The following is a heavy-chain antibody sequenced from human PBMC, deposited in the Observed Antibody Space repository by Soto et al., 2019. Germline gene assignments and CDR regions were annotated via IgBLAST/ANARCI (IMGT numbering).Heavy chain of an antibody. V-gene: IGHV1-3*01. J-gene: IGHJ5*02. Sequence: ASVKVSCKASGYTFTSYAMHWVRQAPGQRLEWMGWINAGNGNTKYSQKFQGRVTITRDTSASTAYMELSSLRSEDTAVYYCARDQRGYNNEYNWFDPWGQGTLVTVSS. CDR1: GYTFTSYA. CDR3: ARDQRGYNNEYNWFDP. CDR2: INAGNGNT. D-gene: IGHD1-1*01.